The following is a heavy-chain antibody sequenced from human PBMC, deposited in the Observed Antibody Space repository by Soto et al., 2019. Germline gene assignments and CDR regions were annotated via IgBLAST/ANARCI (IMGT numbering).Heavy chain of an antibody. CDR3: ARDRKVTTSGLDE. CDR1: GGSISSGGYY. D-gene: IGHD4-17*01. V-gene: IGHV4-31*03. Sequence: QVQLQESGPGLVKPSQTLSLTCTVSGGSISSGGYYWSWIRQHPGKGLEWIGYIYYSGSTYYNPSLKSRVTIPVDPAKNQFALKLSSVTAADTAVYYCARDRKVTTSGLDEWGQGTLVTVSS. CDR2: IYYSGST. J-gene: IGHJ4*02.